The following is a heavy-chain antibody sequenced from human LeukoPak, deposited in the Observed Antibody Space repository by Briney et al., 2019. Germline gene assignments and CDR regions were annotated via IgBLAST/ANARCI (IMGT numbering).Heavy chain of an antibody. Sequence: GSLRLSCAASGFTFGDYTMHWVRQTPRKGLEWVSLISWDGADTYYADSVKGRFTISRDNSKNSLYLQMNSLRTDDTALYYCAKDSANTYLADYWGQGTLVTVSS. J-gene: IGHJ4*02. CDR3: AKDSANTYLADY. CDR2: ISWDGADT. CDR1: GFTFGDYT. D-gene: IGHD2-2*02. V-gene: IGHV3-43*01.